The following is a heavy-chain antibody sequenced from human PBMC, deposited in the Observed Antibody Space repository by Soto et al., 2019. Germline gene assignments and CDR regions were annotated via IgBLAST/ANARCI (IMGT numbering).Heavy chain of an antibody. V-gene: IGHV5-51*01. Sequence: EVQLVQSGAEVKKPGESLKISCKGSGYSFTSYWIGWVRQMPGKGLEWMGIIYPGDSDTRYSPSFQGQVTISADKSISTAYLQWSSLKASDTAMYYCARQQRSDSSGWYGDAFDIWGQGTMVTVSS. CDR1: GYSFTSYW. D-gene: IGHD6-19*01. CDR3: ARQQRSDSSGWYGDAFDI. J-gene: IGHJ3*02. CDR2: IYPGDSDT.